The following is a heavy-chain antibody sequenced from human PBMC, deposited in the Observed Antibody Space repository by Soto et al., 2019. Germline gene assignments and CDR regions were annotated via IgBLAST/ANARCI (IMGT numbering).Heavy chain of an antibody. J-gene: IGHJ6*02. D-gene: IGHD3-10*01. V-gene: IGHV4-39*01. CDR2: IYYSGST. CDR1: GGSISSSSYY. CDR3: ARRGSLWFGESYYYYYGMDV. Sequence: KPSETLSLTCTVSGGSISSSSYYWGWIRQPPGKGLEWIGSIYYSGSTYYNPSLKSRVTISVDTSKNQFSLKLSSVTAADTAVYYCARRGSLWFGESYYYYYGMDVWGQGTTVTVSS.